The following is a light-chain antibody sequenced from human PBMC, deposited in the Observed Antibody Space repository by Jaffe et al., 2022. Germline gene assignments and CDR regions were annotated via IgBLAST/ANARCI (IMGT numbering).Light chain of an antibody. CDR1: SSDVGGYHY. Sequence: QSALTQPRSVSGSPGQSVTISCTGTSSDVGGYHYVSWYQQHPDKAPKLKIYDVDKRPSGVPDRFSGSKSGNTASLTISGLQTEDEADYYCCSYAGSYTYVFGTGTQVTVL. CDR2: DVD. J-gene: IGLJ1*01. V-gene: IGLV2-11*01. CDR3: CSYAGSYTYV.